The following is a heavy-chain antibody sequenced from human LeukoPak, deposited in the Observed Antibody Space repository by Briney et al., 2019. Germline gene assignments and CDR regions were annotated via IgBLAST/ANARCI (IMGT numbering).Heavy chain of an antibody. D-gene: IGHD4-23*01. V-gene: IGHV5-51*01. CDR1: GDSFTSYW. CDR2: VYPGNSDP. Sequence: GESLKISCEGSGDSFTSYWIGWVRQMPGKDLEWMGIVYPGNSDPQYSPCFQGQVTISAYKSISTAYLQWSSLQASDTAIYYCVRHETSPRWGAFDIWGQGTMVTVSS. J-gene: IGHJ3*02. CDR3: VRHETSPRWGAFDI.